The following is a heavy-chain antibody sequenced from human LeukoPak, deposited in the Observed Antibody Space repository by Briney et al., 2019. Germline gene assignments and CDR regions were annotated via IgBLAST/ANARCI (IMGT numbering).Heavy chain of an antibody. J-gene: IGHJ4*02. D-gene: IGHD3-9*01. Sequence: GRSLRLSCAASEFTFSSYAMHWVRQAPDKGLEWVALISYDGSNKEFADSVKGRFTISRDNSKNSLYLQMSSLRGEDTAVYYCARGMDYDILAGPPDYWGQGTLVTVSS. CDR2: ISYDGSNK. CDR3: ARGMDYDILAGPPDY. CDR1: EFTFSSYA. V-gene: IGHV3-30*04.